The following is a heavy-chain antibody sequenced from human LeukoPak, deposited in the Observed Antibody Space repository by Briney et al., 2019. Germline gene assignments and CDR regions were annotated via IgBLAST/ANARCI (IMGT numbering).Heavy chain of an antibody. CDR3: ARDGGRLPYYYYYMDV. CDR2: IIPIFGTA. J-gene: IGHJ6*03. Sequence: SVKVSCKASGGTFSSYAISWVRQAPGQGLEWMGGIIPIFGTANYAQKFQGRVTITADESTSTAYMELSSLRSEDTAVYYCARDGGRLPYYYYYMDVWGKGTTVTISS. D-gene: IGHD5-12*01. CDR1: GGTFSSYA. V-gene: IGHV1-69*13.